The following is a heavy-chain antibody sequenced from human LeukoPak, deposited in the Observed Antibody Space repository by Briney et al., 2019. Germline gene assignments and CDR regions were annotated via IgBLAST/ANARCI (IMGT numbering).Heavy chain of an antibody. CDR3: AKSGGTYCSSTSCYDYRGFDY. CDR2: ISYDGSNK. Sequence: GRSLRLSCAASGFTFSSYGMHWVRQAPGKGLEWVAVISYDGSNKYYADSVKGRFTISRDNSKNTLYLQMNSLRAEDTAVYYCAKSGGTYCSSTSCYDYRGFDYWGQGTLVTVSS. V-gene: IGHV3-30*18. CDR1: GFTFSSYG. D-gene: IGHD2-2*01. J-gene: IGHJ4*02.